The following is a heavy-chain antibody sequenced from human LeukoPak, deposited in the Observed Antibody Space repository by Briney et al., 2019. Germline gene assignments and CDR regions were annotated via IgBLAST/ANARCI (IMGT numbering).Heavy chain of an antibody. Sequence: GGSQRLSCAASGFTFISYSMNWVRQAPGKGLEWISYISGTSSTIYYADSVKGRFTISRDNAKNSLYLQMNSLRAEDTAVYYCARDRTWIGSFDYWGQGTLVTVSS. CDR3: ARDRTWIGSFDY. J-gene: IGHJ4*02. CDR1: GFTFISYS. D-gene: IGHD5-12*01. CDR2: ISGTSSTI. V-gene: IGHV3-48*01.